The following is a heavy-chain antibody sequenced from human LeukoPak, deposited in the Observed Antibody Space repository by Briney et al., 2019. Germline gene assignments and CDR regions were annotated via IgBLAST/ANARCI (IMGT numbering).Heavy chain of an antibody. CDR1: GFTFSSYS. J-gene: IGHJ6*02. V-gene: IGHV3-21*01. CDR3: ARVVARYSYGIDYYGMDV. CDR2: ISSSSSYI. Sequence: GGSLRLSCAASGFTFSSYSMNWVRQAPGKGLEWVSSISSSSSYIYYADSVKGRFTISRDNAKNSLYLQMNSLRAEDTAVYYCARVVARYSYGIDYYGMDVWGQGTTVTVSS. D-gene: IGHD5-18*01.